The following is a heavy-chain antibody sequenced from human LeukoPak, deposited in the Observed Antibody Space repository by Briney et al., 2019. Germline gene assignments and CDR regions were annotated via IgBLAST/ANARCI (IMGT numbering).Heavy chain of an antibody. CDR1: GFTFSNYA. CDR2: ISGGGINT. V-gene: IGHV3-23*01. J-gene: IGHJ6*02. Sequence: GGSLRLSCAASGFTFSNYAMSWVRQAPGKGLEWVSAISGGGINTYYADSVKGRFTISRDTSSNTLYLQMNSLGAEDTAVYYCAKDSPHGAETYCGLDGWGQGTMVTVSS. D-gene: IGHD5-24*01. CDR3: AKDSPHGAETYCGLDG.